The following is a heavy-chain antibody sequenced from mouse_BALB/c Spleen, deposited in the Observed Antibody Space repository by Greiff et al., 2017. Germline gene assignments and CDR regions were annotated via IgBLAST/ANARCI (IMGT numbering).Heavy chain of an antibody. V-gene: IGHV3-8*02. Sequence: EVKLVESGPSLVKPSQTLSLTCSVTGDSITSGYWNWIRKFPGNKLEYMGYISYSGSTYYNPSLKSRISITRDTSKNQYYLQLNSVTTEDTATNYCARSFTTATAWFAYWGQGTLVTVSA. J-gene: IGHJ3*01. CDR1: GDSITSGY. D-gene: IGHD1-2*01. CDR2: ISYSGST. CDR3: ARSFTTATAWFAY.